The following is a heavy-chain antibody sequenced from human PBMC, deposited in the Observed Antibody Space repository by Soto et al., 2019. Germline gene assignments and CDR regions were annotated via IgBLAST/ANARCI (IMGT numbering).Heavy chain of an antibody. Sequence: SETLSLTCTVSGGSISSYYWSWIRQPPGKGLGWIGNIYYSGTTYYNPSLKSRVTISVDTSKNQFSLKLSSVTAADTAVYYCARHKGGYYSGVDVWGQGTTVTVSS. V-gene: IGHV4-59*04. CDR1: GGSISSYY. CDR3: ARHKGGYYSGVDV. J-gene: IGHJ6*02. CDR2: IYYSGTT. D-gene: IGHD3-16*01.